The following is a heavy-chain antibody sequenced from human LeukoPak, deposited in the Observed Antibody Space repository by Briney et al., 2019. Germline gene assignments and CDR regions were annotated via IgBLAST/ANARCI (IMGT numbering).Heavy chain of an antibody. CDR3: AKRHSSGYQGDFDY. J-gene: IGHJ4*02. D-gene: IGHD3-22*01. V-gene: IGHV3-23*01. CDR2: VAASAGST. CDR1: GFTFGSYA. Sequence: PGGSLRLSCAASGFTFGSYAMSWVRQAPGKGLERVSGVAASAGSTYYADSVKGRFTISRDNSKNTLYLQMNSLRAEDTAVYYCAKRHSSGYQGDFDYWGQGTLVTVSS.